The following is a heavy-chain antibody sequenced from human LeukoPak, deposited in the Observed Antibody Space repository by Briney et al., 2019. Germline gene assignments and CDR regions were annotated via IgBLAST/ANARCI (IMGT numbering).Heavy chain of an antibody. CDR2: ITWDSGTI. Sequence: PGRSLRLSCEASGFSLGDYAMHWVRQIPGKGLEWVSGITWDSGTIGYAGSVRGRFTISRDNAKNSLYLQMNTLRPEDTAIYYCAKGKSIASLWYMDVWGKGTTVIVSS. J-gene: IGHJ6*03. CDR1: GFSLGDYA. CDR3: AKGKSIASLWYMDV. V-gene: IGHV3-9*01. D-gene: IGHD2-2*01.